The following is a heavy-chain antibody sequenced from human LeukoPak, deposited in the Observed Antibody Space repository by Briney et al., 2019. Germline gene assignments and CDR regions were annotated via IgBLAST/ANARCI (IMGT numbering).Heavy chain of an antibody. CDR2: INEDGSRT. V-gene: IGHV3-74*01. CDR3: ARALYPGWMSELGS. CDR1: GYTFRDYW. J-gene: IGHJ4*02. D-gene: IGHD6-19*01. Sequence: GGSLRLSCAASGYTFRDYWMHWVRQAPGKGLVWVSRINEDGSRTSHADSVLGRFTISRDNAKNMLYLQMNSLRAEDTAVYYCARALYPGWMSELGSWGQGTLVTVSS.